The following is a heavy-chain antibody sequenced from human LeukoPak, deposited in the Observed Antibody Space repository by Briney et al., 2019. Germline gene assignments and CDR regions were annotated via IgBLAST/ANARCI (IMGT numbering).Heavy chain of an antibody. J-gene: IGHJ6*02. V-gene: IGHV4-34*01. D-gene: IGHD6-19*01. CDR2: INHSGST. Sequence: SETLSLTCTVSGGSISSYYWSWIRQPPGKGLEWIGEINHSGSTNYNPSLKSRVTISVDTSKNQFSLKLSSVTAADTAVYYCARGTSSGWYFYYGMDVWGQGTLVTVSS. CDR1: GGSISSYY. CDR3: ARGTSSGWYFYYGMDV.